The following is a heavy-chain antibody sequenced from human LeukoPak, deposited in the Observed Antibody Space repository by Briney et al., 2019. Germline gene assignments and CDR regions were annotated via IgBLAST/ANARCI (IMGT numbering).Heavy chain of an antibody. D-gene: IGHD6-13*01. CDR3: ARKSIAAAGYFDY. CDR2: ISSSSSYK. CDR1: GFTFSSYS. Sequence: GGSLRLSCAASGFTFSSYSMNWVRQAPGKGLEWVSSISSSSSYKYYADSVKGRFTISRDNAKNTLYLQMNSLRAEDTAVYYCARKSIAAAGYFDYWGQGTLVTVSS. J-gene: IGHJ4*02. V-gene: IGHV3-21*01.